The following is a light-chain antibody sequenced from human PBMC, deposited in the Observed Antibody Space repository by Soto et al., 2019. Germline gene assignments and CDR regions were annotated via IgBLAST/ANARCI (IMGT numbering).Light chain of an antibody. CDR3: SSYTSSSIDYV. V-gene: IGLV2-14*01. Sequence: QSALTQPASVSGSPGQSITISCTGTSSDVGGYNYVSWYQQHPGKAPKLMIYEVSNRPSGVYNRFSGSKSGNTASLTISGLQADDEADYYCSSYTSSSIDYVFGTGTKVTVL. J-gene: IGLJ1*01. CDR1: SSDVGGYNY. CDR2: EVS.